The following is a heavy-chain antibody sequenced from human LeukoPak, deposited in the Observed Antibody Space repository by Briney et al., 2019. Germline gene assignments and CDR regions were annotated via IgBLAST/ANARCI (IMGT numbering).Heavy chain of an antibody. Sequence: VASVKVSCKASGGTFSSYAISWVRQAPGQGLEWMGGIIPIFGTANYAQKFQGRVTITTDESTSTAYMELSSLRSEDTAVYYCAGGGDRTHYSNLYYFDYWGQGTLVTVSS. CDR2: IIPIFGTA. D-gene: IGHD4-11*01. CDR1: GGTFSSYA. V-gene: IGHV1-69*05. CDR3: AGGGDRTHYSNLYYFDY. J-gene: IGHJ4*02.